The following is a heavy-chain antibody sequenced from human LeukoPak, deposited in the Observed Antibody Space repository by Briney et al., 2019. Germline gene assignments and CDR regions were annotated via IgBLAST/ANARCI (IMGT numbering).Heavy chain of an antibody. CDR1: GFTVSSNY. J-gene: IGHJ4*02. Sequence: GGSLRLSCAASGFTVSSNYMSWVRQAPGMGLEWVANIKQDGSEKNYVDSAKGRFTISRDNAKNSLYLQMSSLRAEDTAVYYCVRNSPDGWDWGQGTLVTVSS. CDR3: VRNSPDGWD. V-gene: IGHV3-7*03. CDR2: IKQDGSEK. D-gene: IGHD1-26*01.